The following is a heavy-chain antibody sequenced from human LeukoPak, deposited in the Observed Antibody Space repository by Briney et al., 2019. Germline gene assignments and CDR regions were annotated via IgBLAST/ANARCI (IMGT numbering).Heavy chain of an antibody. CDR2: IIPIFGTA. Sequence: ASVTVSFTASGGTFSIYAISWVRQAPGQGLEWMGGIIPIFGTANYAQKFQGRVTITADESTSTAYMELSSLRSEDTAVYYCASNVGRGATFDYWGQGTLVTVSS. CDR1: GGTFSIYA. V-gene: IGHV1-69*13. CDR3: ASNVGRGATFDY. D-gene: IGHD1-26*01. J-gene: IGHJ4*02.